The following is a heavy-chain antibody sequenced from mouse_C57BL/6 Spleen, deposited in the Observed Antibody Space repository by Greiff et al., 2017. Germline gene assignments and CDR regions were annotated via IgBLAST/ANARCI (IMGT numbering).Heavy chain of an antibody. CDR2: IYPGSGST. Sequence: QVQLQQPGAELVKPGASVKMSCKASGYTFTSYWITWVKQRPGQGLEWIGDIYPGSGSTNYNEKFKSKATLTVDTSSSTAYMQLSSLTSEDAAVYYCARERSTMFATGAYWGQGTLVTVSA. V-gene: IGHV1-55*01. CDR3: ARERSTMFATGAY. D-gene: IGHD2-2*01. CDR1: GYTFTSYW. J-gene: IGHJ3*01.